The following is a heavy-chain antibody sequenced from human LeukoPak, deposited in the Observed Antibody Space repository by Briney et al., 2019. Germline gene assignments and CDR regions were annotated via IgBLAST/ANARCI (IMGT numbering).Heavy chain of an antibody. V-gene: IGHV1-18*01. CDR1: GYXFTSYG. CDR3: ARFTIFGVVTPTDYYYYGMDV. D-gene: IGHD3-3*01. J-gene: IGHJ6*02. CDR2: ISAYNGNT. Sequence: ASVKVSCKASGYXFTSYGMRWVRQAPGQGLEWMGWISAYNGNTNYAQKLQGRVTMTTDTSTSTAYMELRSLRSDDTAVYYCARFTIFGVVTPTDYYYYGMDVWGQGTTATVSS.